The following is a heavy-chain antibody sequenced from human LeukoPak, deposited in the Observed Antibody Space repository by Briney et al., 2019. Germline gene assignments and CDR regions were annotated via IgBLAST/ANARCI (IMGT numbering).Heavy chain of an antibody. Sequence: GESLQISCQASGDTFSDTYIAWVRQMAGKGLEWMGIVYFDGSDTRYSPSFQGQVTISVDQSISRAYLQWTSLKTPDTAMYYCARFLHGNSLDCWGQGTLVTVSS. J-gene: IGHJ4*02. V-gene: IGHV5-51*01. CDR3: ARFLHGNSLDC. CDR1: GDTFSDTY. D-gene: IGHD1-7*01. CDR2: VYFDGSDT.